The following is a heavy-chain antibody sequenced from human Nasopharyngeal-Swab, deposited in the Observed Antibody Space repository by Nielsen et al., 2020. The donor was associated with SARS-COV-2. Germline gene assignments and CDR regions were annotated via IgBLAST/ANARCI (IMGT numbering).Heavy chain of an antibody. CDR3: ARSVRGCSGGSCYSVEDV. CDR2: IYYSGST. J-gene: IGHJ6*02. D-gene: IGHD2-15*01. CDR1: GGSISSSSYY. V-gene: IGHV4-39*01. Sequence: SETLSLTCTVSGGSISSSSYYWGWIRQPPGKGLEWIGSIYYSGSTYYNPSLKSRVTISVDTSKNQFSLKLSSVTAADTVVYYCARSVRGCSGGSCYSVEDVWGQGTTVTVSS.